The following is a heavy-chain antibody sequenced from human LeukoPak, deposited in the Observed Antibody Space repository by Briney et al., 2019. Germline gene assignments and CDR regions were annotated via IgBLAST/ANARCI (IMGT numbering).Heavy chain of an antibody. CDR3: ARERGSGSYRDY. D-gene: IGHD1-26*01. V-gene: IGHV3-21*01. J-gene: IGHJ4*02. CDR1: GFTFSNAW. Sequence: GSLRLSCAASGFTFSNAWMSWVRQAPGKGLEWVSSISSSSSYIYYADSVKGRFTISRDNAKNSLYLQMNSLRAEDTAVYYCARERGSGSYRDYWGQGTLVTVSS. CDR2: ISSSSSYI.